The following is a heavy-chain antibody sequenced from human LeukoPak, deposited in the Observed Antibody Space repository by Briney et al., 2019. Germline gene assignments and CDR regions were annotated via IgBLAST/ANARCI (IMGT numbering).Heavy chain of an antibody. CDR1: GGTFSSYA. Sequence: AASVKVSCKASGGTFSSYAISWVRQAPGQGLEWMGGIIPIFGTANYAQKFQGRVTITTDESTSTAYMELSSLRSEDTAVYYCAKGPVGFGEFDYYYYYYMDVWGKGTTVTVSS. J-gene: IGHJ6*03. CDR2: IIPIFGTA. CDR3: AKGPVGFGEFDYYYYYYMDV. V-gene: IGHV1-69*05. D-gene: IGHD3-10*01.